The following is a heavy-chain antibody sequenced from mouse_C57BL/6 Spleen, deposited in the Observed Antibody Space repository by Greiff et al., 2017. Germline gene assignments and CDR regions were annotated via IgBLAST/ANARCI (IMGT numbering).Heavy chain of an antibody. V-gene: IGHV14-4*01. Sequence: VQLQQSGAELVRPGASLTLSCTASGFNINDDYMHWVKQRPEQGLEWIGWIVSEHGDTESASKGPGKATITADTSSNTAYLQRSSLTSGDTAVYYCTTADSAGPLAYWGQGTLVTVSA. CDR2: IVSEHGDT. CDR3: TTADSAGPLAY. J-gene: IGHJ3*01. CDR1: GFNINDDY. D-gene: IGHD3-2*02.